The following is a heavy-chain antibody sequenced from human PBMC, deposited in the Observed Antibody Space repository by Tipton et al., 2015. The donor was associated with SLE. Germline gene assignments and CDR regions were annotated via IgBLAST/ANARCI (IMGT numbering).Heavy chain of an antibody. V-gene: IGHV4-39*01. Sequence: TLSLTCTVSGGSISSSSYYWGWIRQPPGKGLEWIGSNYYSGSTYYNPSLKSRVTISVDTSKNQFSLKLSSVTAADTAVYYCAGAWQGYCSGGTCYVLDYWGQGTLVTVSS. D-gene: IGHD2-15*01. CDR3: AGAWQGYCSGGTCYVLDY. CDR1: GGSISSSSYY. CDR2: NYYSGST. J-gene: IGHJ4*02.